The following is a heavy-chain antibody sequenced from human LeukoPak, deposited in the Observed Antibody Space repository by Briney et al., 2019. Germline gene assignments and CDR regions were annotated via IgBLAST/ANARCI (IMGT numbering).Heavy chain of an antibody. Sequence: PGGSLRLSCAASGFTVSSNYMSWVRQAPGKGLEWVSVIYSGGSTYYADSVKGRFTISRDNSKNTLYLQMNSLRAEDTAVYYCARTKSSGYYYYWGQGTLVTVSS. CDR2: IYSGGST. J-gene: IGHJ4*02. V-gene: IGHV3-53*01. CDR3: ARTKSSGYYYY. CDR1: GFTVSSNY. D-gene: IGHD3-22*01.